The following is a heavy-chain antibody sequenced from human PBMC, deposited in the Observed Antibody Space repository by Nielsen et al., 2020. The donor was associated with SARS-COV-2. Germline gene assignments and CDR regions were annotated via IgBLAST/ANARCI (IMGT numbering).Heavy chain of an antibody. Sequence: SGPTLVKPTQTLTLTCTFSGFSLSTSGMCVSWIRQPPEKALEWLARIDWDDDKYYSTSLKTRLTISKDTSKNQVVLTMTNMDPVDTATYYCARTHYGDYYYYYMDVWGKGTTVTVSS. D-gene: IGHD4-17*01. CDR2: IDWDDDK. CDR3: ARTHYGDYYYYYMDV. V-gene: IGHV2-70*11. CDR1: GFSLSTSGMC. J-gene: IGHJ6*03.